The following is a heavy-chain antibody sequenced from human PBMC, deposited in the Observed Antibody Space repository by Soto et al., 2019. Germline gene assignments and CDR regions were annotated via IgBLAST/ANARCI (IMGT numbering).Heavy chain of an antibody. CDR2: ISSSSSYT. Sequence: GGSLRLSCAASGFTFSDYYMSWIRQAPGKGLEWVSYISSSSSYTNYADSVKGRFTISRDNAKNSLYLQMNSLRAEDTAVYYCARGFIRYSGYDFGLSAPVSWGQGTLVTVSS. CDR1: GFTFSDYY. CDR3: ARGFIRYSGYDFGLSAPVS. D-gene: IGHD5-12*01. V-gene: IGHV3-11*06. J-gene: IGHJ5*02.